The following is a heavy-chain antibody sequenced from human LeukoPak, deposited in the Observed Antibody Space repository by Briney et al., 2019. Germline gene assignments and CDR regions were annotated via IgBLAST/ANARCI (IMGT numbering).Heavy chain of an antibody. J-gene: IGHJ5*02. CDR3: ARAHYSHYYGSGSYGWFDP. V-gene: IGHV1-69*06. CDR2: IIPIFGTA. D-gene: IGHD3-10*01. Sequence: SVKVSCKASGGTFSSYAISWVRQAPGQGLEWMGGIIPIFGTANYAQKFQGRVTITADKSTSTAYMELSSLRSEDTAVYYCARAHYSHYYGSGSYGWFDPWGQGTLVTVSS. CDR1: GGTFSSYA.